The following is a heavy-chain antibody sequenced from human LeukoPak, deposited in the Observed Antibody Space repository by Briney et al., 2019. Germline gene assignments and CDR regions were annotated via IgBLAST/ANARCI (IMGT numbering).Heavy chain of an antibody. V-gene: IGHV3-33*01. CDR3: ARDRAHSSANNLPFDT. Sequence: PGGSLRLSCGASGFIFRSYGMHWVRQAPGEGLEWVAGIWYDGSNEDYADSVKGRFTISRDNSKNTLYLQMNSLRVEDTAVYYCARDRAHSSANNLPFDTWGQGTLVSVSS. CDR2: IWYDGSNE. J-gene: IGHJ5*02. CDR1: GFIFRSYG. D-gene: IGHD3-10*01.